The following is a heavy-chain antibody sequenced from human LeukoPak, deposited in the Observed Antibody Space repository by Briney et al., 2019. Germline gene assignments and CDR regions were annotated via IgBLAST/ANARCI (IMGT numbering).Heavy chain of an antibody. J-gene: IGHJ6*03. CDR2: ISSSSSYI. CDR3: AKRYHYDRWDYYYMDV. CDR1: GFTFSSYS. Sequence: GGSLRLSCAASGFTFSSYSMNWVRQAPGKGLEWVSSISSSSSYIYYADSVKGRFTISRDNSKNTLYLQMNSLRAEDTAVYYCAKRYHYDRWDYYYMDVWGKGTTVTVSS. D-gene: IGHD3-22*01. V-gene: IGHV3-21*01.